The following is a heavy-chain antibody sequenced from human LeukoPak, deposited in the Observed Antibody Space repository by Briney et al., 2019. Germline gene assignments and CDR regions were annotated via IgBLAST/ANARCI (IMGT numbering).Heavy chain of an antibody. Sequence: PSQTLSLTCTVSGGSISSGDYYWSWIRQPPGKGLEWIGYIYYSGSTYYNPSLKSRVTISVDTSKNQFSLKLSAVTAADTAVYYCARMARVLRYFDWLSRPNYYYYYMDVWGKGTTVTVSS. CDR1: GGSISSGDYY. V-gene: IGHV4-30-4*01. CDR2: IYYSGST. J-gene: IGHJ6*03. D-gene: IGHD3-9*01. CDR3: ARMARVLRYFDWLSRPNYYYYYMDV.